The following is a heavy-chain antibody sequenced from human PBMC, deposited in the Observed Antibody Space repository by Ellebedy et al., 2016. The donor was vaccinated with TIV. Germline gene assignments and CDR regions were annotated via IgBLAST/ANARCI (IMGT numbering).Heavy chain of an antibody. CDR3: TRVKIVVVVAAIRSFDY. Sequence: GESLKISCTASGFTFGDYAMSWFRQAPGKGLEWVGFIRSKAYGGTTEYAASVKGRFTISRDDSKSIAYLQMNSLKTEDTAVDYCTRVKIVVVVAAIRSFDYWGQGTLVTVSS. J-gene: IGHJ4*02. CDR1: GFTFGDYA. CDR2: IRSKAYGGTT. V-gene: IGHV3-49*03. D-gene: IGHD2-15*01.